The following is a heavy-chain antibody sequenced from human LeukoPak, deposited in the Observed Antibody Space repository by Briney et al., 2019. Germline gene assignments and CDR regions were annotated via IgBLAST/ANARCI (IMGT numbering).Heavy chain of an antibody. CDR3: ARAGSGWFGESDDAFDI. D-gene: IGHD3-10*01. CDR1: GGTFSIYS. CDR2: IIPIFGTA. V-gene: IGHV1-69*06. Sequence: GASVKVSCKASGGTFSIYSISCVRQAPGQGLECMVGIIPIFGTANYAQKFQGRVTITADKSTSTAYMELSSLRSEDTAVYYCARAGSGWFGESDDAFDIWGQGKTVTVSS. J-gene: IGHJ3*02.